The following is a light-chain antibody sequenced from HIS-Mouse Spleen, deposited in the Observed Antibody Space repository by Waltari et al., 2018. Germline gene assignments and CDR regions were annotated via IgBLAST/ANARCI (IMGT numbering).Light chain of an antibody. V-gene: IGLV3-10*01. CDR3: YSTDSSGNHRV. CDR2: EDS. Sequence: SYELTQPPSVSVSPGQTARITCSGDALPKKYAYCYQQKSGQAPVLVISEDSKRPAVIPERFSGSSSGTMATLTISGAQVEDEADYYCYSTDSSGNHRVFGGGTKLTVL. J-gene: IGLJ2*01. CDR1: ALPKKY.